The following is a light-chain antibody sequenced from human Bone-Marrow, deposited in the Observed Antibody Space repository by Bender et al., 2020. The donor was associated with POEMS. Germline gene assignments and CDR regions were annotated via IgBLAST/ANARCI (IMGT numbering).Light chain of an antibody. V-gene: IGLV2-14*03. Sequence: QSALTQPASVSGSLGQSITISCTGTSSDIGGYDYVSWYQQHPGKAPKLIIYDVTTRPSGVSHRFSGSKSGTTASLNISGLQAEDEADYYCGSYAGSHTWVFGGGTKLTVL. CDR1: SSDIGGYDY. CDR3: GSYAGSHTWV. J-gene: IGLJ3*02. CDR2: DVT.